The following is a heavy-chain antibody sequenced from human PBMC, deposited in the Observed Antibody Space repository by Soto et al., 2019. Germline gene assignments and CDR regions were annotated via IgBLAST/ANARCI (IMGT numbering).Heavy chain of an antibody. V-gene: IGHV3-53*01. CDR1: GFTLSAND. CDR2: IYSDAST. D-gene: IGHD2-2*01. Sequence: EVQLVESGGGLIQPGGSLRLSCAASGFTLSANDMSWVRQAPGKGLEWVSVIYSDASTYYTDSVKRPVTISRDNSKNTLFLQMKNLRAEDSAAYYCARSYSTSLTWFDPWGQGTVVSVS. CDR3: ARSYSTSLTWFDP. J-gene: IGHJ5*02.